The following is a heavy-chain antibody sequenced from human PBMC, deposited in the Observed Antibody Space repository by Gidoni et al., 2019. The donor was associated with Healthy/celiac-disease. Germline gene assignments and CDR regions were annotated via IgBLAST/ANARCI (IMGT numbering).Heavy chain of an antibody. V-gene: IGHV1-69-2*01. CDR2: VDPEDGET. CDR3: ATWDIIAAAPAPNFDY. Sequence: EVQLVQSGAEVKKPGATMKISCKVSGYTFTDSYMHWVQQAPGKGLEWMGLVDPEDGETIYAEKFQGRVTITADTSTDTAYMELSSLRSEDTAVYYCATWDIIAAAPAPNFDYWGQGTLVTVSS. J-gene: IGHJ4*02. D-gene: IGHD6-13*01. CDR1: GYTFTDSY.